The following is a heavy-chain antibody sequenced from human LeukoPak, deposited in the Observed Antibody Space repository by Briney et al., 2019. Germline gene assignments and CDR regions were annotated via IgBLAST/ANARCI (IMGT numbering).Heavy chain of an antibody. Sequence: GGSLRLSCAASGFTFISYSMNWVRQAPGKGLEWVSSISSSSSYIYYADSVKGRFTISRDNAKKSLYLQMNSLRAEDTAVYFCARVGVTAATADYWGQGTLVTVSS. CDR3: ARVGVTAATADY. CDR1: GFTFISYS. J-gene: IGHJ4*02. CDR2: ISSSSSYI. V-gene: IGHV3-21*04. D-gene: IGHD6-25*01.